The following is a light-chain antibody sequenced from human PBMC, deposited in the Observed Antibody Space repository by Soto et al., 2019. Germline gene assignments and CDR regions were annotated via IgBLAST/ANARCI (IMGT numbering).Light chain of an antibody. V-gene: IGKV4-1*01. CDR2: WAY. J-gene: IGKJ1*01. CDR1: HIVWYSSNNKNS. Sequence: EIVMTQSPDSLAVSLGETATINCKSSHIVWYSSNNKNSVAWYQQKPGQPPQLLIYWAYTRESGVTDRFRGSGSGTEFTITISSLQPDDFATYYCQQYNSYWKTFGQGTQVEIK. CDR3: QQYNSYWKT.